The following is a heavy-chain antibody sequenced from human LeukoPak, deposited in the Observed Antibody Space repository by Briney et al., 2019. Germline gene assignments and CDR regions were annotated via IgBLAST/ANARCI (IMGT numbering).Heavy chain of an antibody. CDR3: ARVAGEGDSSYYYHMDV. D-gene: IGHD2-21*02. V-gene: IGHV3-11*04. Sequence: PGGSLRLSCAASGFTFSDYYMSWIRQAPGKGLEWVSYISFSGSTIYYADSLKGRFTISRDNAKKTLFLQMNSLRVEDTAVYYCARVAGEGDSSYYYHMDVWGKGTTVTISS. CDR1: GFTFSDYY. J-gene: IGHJ6*03. CDR2: ISFSGSTI.